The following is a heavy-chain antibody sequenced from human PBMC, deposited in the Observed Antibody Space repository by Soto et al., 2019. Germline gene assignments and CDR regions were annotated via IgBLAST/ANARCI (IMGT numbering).Heavy chain of an antibody. D-gene: IGHD3-10*01. CDR1: GFTFSSYS. Sequence: GGSLRLSCAASGFTFSSYSMNWVRQAPGKGLEWVSSISSSSSYIYYADSVKGRFTISRDNAKNSLYLQMNSLRAEDTAVYYCARMPNRSVRGVIITYYYFDYWGQGTLVTVSS. CDR2: ISSSSSYI. V-gene: IGHV3-21*01. J-gene: IGHJ4*02. CDR3: ARMPNRSVRGVIITYYYFDY.